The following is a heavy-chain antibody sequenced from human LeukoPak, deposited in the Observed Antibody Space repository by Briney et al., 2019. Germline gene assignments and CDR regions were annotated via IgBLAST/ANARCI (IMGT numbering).Heavy chain of an antibody. CDR3: TRHVYGKGSDY. V-gene: IGHV4-59*08. Sequence: PSETLSLTCTVSGGSISSKYLAWVRQPPVQGLEWIGNIFSGASPKYNPSLESRLTISMDTSRNRFSLRMISVTAADTAVYFCTRHVYGKGSDYWGQGTLVTVSS. CDR1: GGSISSKY. J-gene: IGHJ4*02. CDR2: IFSGASP. D-gene: IGHD1-14*01.